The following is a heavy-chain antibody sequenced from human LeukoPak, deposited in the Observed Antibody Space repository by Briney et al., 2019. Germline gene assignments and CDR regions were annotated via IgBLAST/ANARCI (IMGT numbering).Heavy chain of an antibody. J-gene: IGHJ4*02. CDR1: GGSISSSSYY. D-gene: IGHD3-3*01. CDR2: IYYSGST. Sequence: SETLSLTCTVSGGSISSSSYYWGWIRQPPGTGLEWIGSIYYSGSTYYNPSLKSRVTIPVDTSKNQFSLKLSSVTAADTAVYYCARTYYDFWSGYYPPPYYFDYWGQGTLVTVSS. CDR3: ARTYYDFWSGYYPPPYYFDY. V-gene: IGHV4-39*01.